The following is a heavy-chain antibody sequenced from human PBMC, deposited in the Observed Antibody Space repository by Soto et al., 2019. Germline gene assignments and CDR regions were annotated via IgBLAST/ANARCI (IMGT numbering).Heavy chain of an antibody. V-gene: IGHV4-34*01. Sequence: QVQLQQWGAGLLKPSETLSLTCAVYGGSFSGYYWGWIRQPPGKGLEWIGEINHRGYTTYNPSLKSRVTISVDTSKNQFSLKLSSVTAADTAVYYCARVDIVTTNWFDPWGQGTPVTVSS. CDR3: ARVDIVTTNWFDP. J-gene: IGHJ5*02. D-gene: IGHD5-12*01. CDR2: INHRGYT. CDR1: GGSFSGYY.